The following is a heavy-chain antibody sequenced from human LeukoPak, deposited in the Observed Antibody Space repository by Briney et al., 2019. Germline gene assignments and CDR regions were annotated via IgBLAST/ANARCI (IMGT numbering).Heavy chain of an antibody. CDR1: GFTFNSYA. Sequence: GGSLGLSCAASGFTFNSYAMSWVRQAPGKGLEWVSTISGSGGFTYYADSVKGRFTISRDNSKNTLYLQMNSLRAEDTAVYYCAKDGGQWLSTRDVFDIWGQGTMVTVSS. CDR3: AKDGGQWLSTRDVFDI. CDR2: ISGSGGFT. D-gene: IGHD6-19*01. V-gene: IGHV3-23*01. J-gene: IGHJ3*02.